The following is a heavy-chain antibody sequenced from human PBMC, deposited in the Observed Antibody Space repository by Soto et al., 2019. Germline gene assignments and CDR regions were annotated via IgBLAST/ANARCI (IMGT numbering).Heavy chain of an antibody. V-gene: IGHV3-23*01. D-gene: IGHD5-18*01. Sequence: PGGSLRLSFATSGFTFNSYAMRWVLQAPGQWLKWSSAISASGGSTYYAESVKGRFTIYRDDSKNTLSLHMNSLWAEDTDVYYCAKETGYCYGFQPNALDVWGQGTTVTVSS. CDR3: AKETGYCYGFQPNALDV. CDR1: GFTFNSYA. J-gene: IGHJ6*02. CDR2: ISASGGST.